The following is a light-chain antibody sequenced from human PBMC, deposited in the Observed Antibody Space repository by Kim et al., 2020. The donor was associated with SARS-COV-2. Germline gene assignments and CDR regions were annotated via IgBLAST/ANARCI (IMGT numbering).Light chain of an antibody. CDR1: SSDVGADNY. Sequence: GQSITISCTGTSSDVGADNYVSWYQQHPGKVPKLIIYNVSHRPSGVSNHFSGSKSGNTASLTISGLQAEDEADYYCSSYTSSTTLVFGGGTQLTVL. V-gene: IGLV2-14*04. CDR3: SSYTSSTTLV. J-gene: IGLJ2*01. CDR2: NVS.